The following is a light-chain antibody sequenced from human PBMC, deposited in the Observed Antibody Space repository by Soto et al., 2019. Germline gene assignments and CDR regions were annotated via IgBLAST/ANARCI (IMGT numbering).Light chain of an antibody. Sequence: IGLTHSPATLSSSPWEIATLSCRASQTVGVRLAWYQHKPGQPPRLIIYEASNRAAGIPARFSGSGSGTDFNLTISSLQSEDFAVDYCQQYNNWPGTFGQGTKVDIK. J-gene: IGKJ1*01. CDR1: QTVGVR. CDR3: QQYNNWPGT. CDR2: EAS. V-gene: IGKV3-11*01.